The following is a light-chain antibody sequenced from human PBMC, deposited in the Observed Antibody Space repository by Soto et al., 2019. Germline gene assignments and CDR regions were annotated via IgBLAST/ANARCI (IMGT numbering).Light chain of an antibody. CDR3: QQYNNWPPWT. J-gene: IGKJ1*01. CDR2: GAS. CDR1: QSVSSY. Sequence: EILLTQSPGTLSLSPVERATLSCMASQSVSSYLAWYQQKPGQAPRLLMSGASSRAPGIPDRFSGRGSGTEFTLTISSLQSEDFAVYYCQQYNNWPPWTFGQGTKVDI. V-gene: IGKV3D-15*01.